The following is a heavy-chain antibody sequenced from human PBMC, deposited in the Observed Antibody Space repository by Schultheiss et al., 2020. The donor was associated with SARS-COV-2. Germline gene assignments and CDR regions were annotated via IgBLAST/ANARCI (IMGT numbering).Heavy chain of an antibody. CDR2: ISSSGSTI. D-gene: IGHD2-2*01. V-gene: IGHV3-48*04. J-gene: IGHJ6*03. CDR3: ARVGYCSSTSCRIEYYYYMDV. CDR1: GFTFSSYA. Sequence: GESLKISCAASGFTFSSYAMSWVRQAPGKGLEWVSYISSSGSTIYYADSVKGRFTISRDNAKNSLYLQMNSLRAEDTAVYYCARVGYCSSTSCRIEYYYYMDVWGKGTTVTVSS.